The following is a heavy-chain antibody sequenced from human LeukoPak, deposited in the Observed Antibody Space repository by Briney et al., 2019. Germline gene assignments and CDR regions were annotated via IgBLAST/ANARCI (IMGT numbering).Heavy chain of an antibody. D-gene: IGHD3-9*01. Sequence: GGSLRLSCAASGFTFDTYNMNWVRQAPGKGLEWDSSISSGSTYIFYADSVKGRFSISRDSAKNSLYLQMNSLRADDTAVYYCARDGLLNDAFDIWGQGTLVTVSS. CDR2: ISSGSTYI. CDR1: GFTFDTYN. CDR3: ARDGLLNDAFDI. J-gene: IGHJ3*02. V-gene: IGHV3-21*01.